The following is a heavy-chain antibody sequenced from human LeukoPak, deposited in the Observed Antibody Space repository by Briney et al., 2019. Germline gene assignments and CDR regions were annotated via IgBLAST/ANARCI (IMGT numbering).Heavy chain of an antibody. CDR1: GFTFSTYG. CDR3: AKAGTQQWLLFVGVY. CDR2: IRYDGSNK. D-gene: IGHD6-19*01. V-gene: IGHV3-30*02. Sequence: GGFLRLSCAASGFTFSTYGMLWVRQAPGQGPEWVALIRYDGSNKYYADSVKGRFTISRDNSKNTLYPQMNSLRVEDTAMYYCAKAGTQQWLLFVGVYWGQGALVTVSS. J-gene: IGHJ4*02.